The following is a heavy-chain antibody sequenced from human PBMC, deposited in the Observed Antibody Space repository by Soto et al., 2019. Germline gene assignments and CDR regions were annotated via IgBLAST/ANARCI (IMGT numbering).Heavy chain of an antibody. J-gene: IGHJ4*02. V-gene: IGHV1-46*03. Sequence: RASVKVSCKASGYTFTSYYMHWVRQAPGQGLEWMGIINPSGGSTSYAQKFQGRVTMTRDTSTSTVYMELSSLRSEDTAVYYCARAGIPVVVPAAMAYSSSCDYWGQGTLVTVSS. D-gene: IGHD2-2*01. CDR1: GYTFTSYY. CDR2: INPSGGST. CDR3: ARAGIPVVVPAAMAYSSSCDY.